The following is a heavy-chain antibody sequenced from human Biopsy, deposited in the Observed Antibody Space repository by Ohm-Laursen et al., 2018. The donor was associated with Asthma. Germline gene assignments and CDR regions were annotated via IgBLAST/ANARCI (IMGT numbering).Heavy chain of an antibody. D-gene: IGHD6-19*01. J-gene: IGHJ4*02. CDR3: AREGVAGTHIED. Sequence: SSLRLSCAASGFTFSDYDMHWVRQAPGKGLEWVAVISYDGSSIYYADSVKGRFTISRDNSKNTLSLQMNSLTAEDTAVYYCAREGVAGTHIEDWGQGTPVTVSS. CDR2: ISYDGSSI. CDR1: GFTFSDYD. V-gene: IGHV3-30-3*01.